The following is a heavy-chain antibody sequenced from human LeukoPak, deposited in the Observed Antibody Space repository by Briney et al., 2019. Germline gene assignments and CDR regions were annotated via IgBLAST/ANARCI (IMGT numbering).Heavy chain of an antibody. CDR1: GYTFSSYW. Sequence: PGGSLRLSCAASGYTFSSYWMHWVRQAPGKGLVWVSRINSDGSNTSYADSVKGRFTISRDNAKNTLYLQMNSLRAEDTAVYYCAMGPYYYDSSGYYYWGQGTLVTVSS. D-gene: IGHD3-22*01. CDR2: INSDGSNT. J-gene: IGHJ4*02. V-gene: IGHV3-74*01. CDR3: AMGPYYYDSSGYYY.